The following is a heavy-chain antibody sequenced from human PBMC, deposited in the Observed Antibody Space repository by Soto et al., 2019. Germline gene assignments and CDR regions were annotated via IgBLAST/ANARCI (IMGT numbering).Heavy chain of an antibody. Sequence: QVQLQESGPGLVKPSGTLSLTCAVSGGSISSSNWWSWVRQPPGKGLEWIGEIYHSGSTNYNPSLKSRVTISVDKSKNQFSLKLSSVTAADTAVYYCARDAGAAAGTRSYYYYGMDVWGQGTTVTVSS. CDR1: GGSISSSNW. CDR3: ARDAGAAAGTRSYYYYGMDV. J-gene: IGHJ6*02. V-gene: IGHV4-4*02. D-gene: IGHD6-13*01. CDR2: IYHSGST.